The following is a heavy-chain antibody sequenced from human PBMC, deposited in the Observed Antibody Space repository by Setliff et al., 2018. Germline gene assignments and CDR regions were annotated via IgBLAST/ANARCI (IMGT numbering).Heavy chain of an antibody. CDR3: ARGYQVTPPRADAFDI. V-gene: IGHV1-69*13. J-gene: IGHJ3*02. D-gene: IGHD2-2*01. CDR1: GGNSNNYA. Sequence: SVKVSCKASGGNSNNYAINWVRQAPGQGLEWVGRIIPLFGTTNFAQEFQGRVTITADESTETTYMDLSSLRSEGTAVYYCARGYQVTPPRADAFDIWGQGTLVTVSS. CDR2: IIPLFGTT.